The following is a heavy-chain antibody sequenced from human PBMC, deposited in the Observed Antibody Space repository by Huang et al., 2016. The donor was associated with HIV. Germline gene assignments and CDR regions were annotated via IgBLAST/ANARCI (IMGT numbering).Heavy chain of an antibody. Sequence: QVQLVQSGAEVKKPGASVKVSCTASGYTFTDYGISWVRQAPGQGLAWGGWINTYNSPTYYLQKVQGRVTITTETPTSTAYMERSSLTSDATAVYYCARDRGRHYYDTTGYRTYDGFDFWGRGTMVSVSS. V-gene: IGHV1-18*04. D-gene: IGHD3-22*01. CDR3: ARDRGRHYYDTTGYRTYDGFDF. CDR2: INTYNSPT. J-gene: IGHJ3*01. CDR1: GYTFTDYG.